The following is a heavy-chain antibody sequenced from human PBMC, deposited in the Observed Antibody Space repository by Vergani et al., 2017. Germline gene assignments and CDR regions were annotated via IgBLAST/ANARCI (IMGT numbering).Heavy chain of an antibody. J-gene: IGHJ6*03. Sequence: QVQLQQWGGGLLKPSETLSLTCVVNGGSFTSYHWTWIRQSPGEGLEWVGDIDHTGRPDYNPSLKSRLTMSVDKSRNQFSLTLNYLTATDTAIYFCARVNTETNGHLYYYYDMDVWGEGTAVTVS. CDR2: IDHTGRP. D-gene: IGHD4-11*01. V-gene: IGHV4-34*01. CDR3: ARVNTETNGHLYYYYDMDV. CDR1: GGSFTSYH.